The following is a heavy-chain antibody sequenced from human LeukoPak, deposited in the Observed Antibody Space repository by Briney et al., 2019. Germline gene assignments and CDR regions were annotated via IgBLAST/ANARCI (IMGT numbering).Heavy chain of an antibody. V-gene: IGHV3-48*03. J-gene: IGHJ3*02. D-gene: IGHD5-12*01. CDR1: GFTFSSYE. Sequence: GGSLRLSCAASGFTFSSYEMNWVRQAPGKGLEWVSYISSSGSTIYYADSVKGRFTISRDNAKNSLYLQMNSLRAEDTAVYYCARGGGIVAYSDAFDIWGQGTMVTVSS. CDR2: ISSSGSTI. CDR3: ARGGGIVAYSDAFDI.